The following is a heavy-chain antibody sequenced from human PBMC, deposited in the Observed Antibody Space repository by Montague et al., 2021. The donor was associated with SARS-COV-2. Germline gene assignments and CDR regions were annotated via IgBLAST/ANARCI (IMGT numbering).Heavy chain of an antibody. CDR2: ISSSGSTI. D-gene: IGHD3-10*01. CDR3: ARDRGLVWFGPDDAFDI. CDR1: GFTFSSYE. V-gene: IGHV3-48*03. Sequence: SLSLSCAASGFTFSSYEMNWVRQAPGKGLEWVSYISSSGSTIYYADSVKGRFTISRDNAKNSLYLQMNSLRAEDTAVYYCARDRGLVWFGPDDAFDIWGRGTMVTVSS. J-gene: IGHJ3*02.